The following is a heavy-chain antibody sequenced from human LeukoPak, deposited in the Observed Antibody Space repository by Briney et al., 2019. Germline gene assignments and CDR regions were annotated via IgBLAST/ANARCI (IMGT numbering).Heavy chain of an antibody. Sequence: PSETLSLTCTVSGGSISRYYWSWIRQPAGKGLEWIGRIYTSGSTNYNPSLKSRVTMSVDTSKNQFSLNLSSVTAADTAVYYCARDGDTAMILFAFDIWGQGTMVTVSS. CDR3: ARDGDTAMILFAFDI. J-gene: IGHJ3*02. CDR2: IYTSGST. D-gene: IGHD5-18*01. V-gene: IGHV4-4*07. CDR1: GGSISRYY.